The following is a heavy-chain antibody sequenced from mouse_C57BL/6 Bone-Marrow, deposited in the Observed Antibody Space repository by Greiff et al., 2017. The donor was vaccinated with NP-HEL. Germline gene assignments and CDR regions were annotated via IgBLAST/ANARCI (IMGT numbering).Heavy chain of an antibody. J-gene: IGHJ2*01. Sequence: VKQSHGKSLEWIGDINPNNGGTSYNQKFKGKATLTVDKSSSTAYMELRSLTSEDSAVYYCARGATMVTTEGHYWGQGTTLTVSS. CDR2: INPNNGGT. V-gene: IGHV1-26*01. CDR3: ARGATMVTTEGHY. D-gene: IGHD2-2*01.